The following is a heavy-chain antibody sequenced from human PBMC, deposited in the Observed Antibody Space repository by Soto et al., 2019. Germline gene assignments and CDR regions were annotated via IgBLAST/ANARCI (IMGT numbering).Heavy chain of an antibody. CDR3: ARELVVPAAMLYYYYYYYMDV. V-gene: IGHV3-7*01. CDR2: IKQDGSEK. CDR1: GFTFSSYW. J-gene: IGHJ6*03. Sequence: GGSLRLSCAASGFTFSSYWMSWVRQAPGKGLEWVANIKQDGSEKYYVDSVKGRFTISRDNAKNSLYLQMNSLRAEDTAVYYCARELVVPAAMLYYYYYYYMDVWGKGTTVTVSS. D-gene: IGHD2-2*01.